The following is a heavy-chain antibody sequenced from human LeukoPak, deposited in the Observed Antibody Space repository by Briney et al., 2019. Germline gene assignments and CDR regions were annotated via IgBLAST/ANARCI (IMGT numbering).Heavy chain of an antibody. Sequence: GGSLRLSCAASGFTFSSYAMSWVRQAPGKGLEWVSAISGSGGSTYYADSVKGRFTISRDNAKNSLYLQMTSLRAEDTAVYSCASLDPWLDYWGQGTLVTVSS. CDR3: ASLDPWLDY. D-gene: IGHD5-12*01. V-gene: IGHV3-23*01. CDR2: ISGSGGST. CDR1: GFTFSSYA. J-gene: IGHJ4*02.